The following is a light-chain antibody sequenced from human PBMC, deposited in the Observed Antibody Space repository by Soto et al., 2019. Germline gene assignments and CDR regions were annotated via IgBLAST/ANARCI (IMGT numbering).Light chain of an antibody. CDR1: SSDVGGYNY. V-gene: IGLV2-14*01. CDR3: SSYTSSSTL. J-gene: IGLJ2*01. Sequence: QSALTQPASVSGSPGQSITISCPGTSSDVGGYNYVSWYQQHPGKAPQLMIYDVSNRPSGVSNRFSGSKSGNTASLTISGLQAEDEADYYCSSYTSSSTLFGGGTKLTVL. CDR2: DVS.